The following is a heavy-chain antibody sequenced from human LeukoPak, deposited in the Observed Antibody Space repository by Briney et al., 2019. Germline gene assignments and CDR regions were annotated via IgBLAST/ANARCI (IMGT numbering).Heavy chain of an antibody. V-gene: IGHV3-21*01. J-gene: IGHJ4*02. CDR1: GFTFSSFS. CDR3: AREAKAGSSLYFDY. Sequence: GGSLRLSCAASGFTFSSFSINWVRQAPGKGLEWVSSISSSSSNIYYADSVRGRFTISRDNAKNSLYLQMDSLRVEDTALYYCAREAKAGSSLYFDYWGQGTLVTVSS. D-gene: IGHD6-6*01. CDR2: ISSSSSNI.